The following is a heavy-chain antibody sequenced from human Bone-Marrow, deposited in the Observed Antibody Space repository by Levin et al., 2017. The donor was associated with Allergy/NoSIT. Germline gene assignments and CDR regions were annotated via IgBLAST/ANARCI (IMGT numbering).Heavy chain of an antibody. V-gene: IGHV4-31*03. CDR1: GGSVISGGYY. D-gene: IGHD2-8*02. J-gene: IGHJ3*01. CDR2: NYHSGGA. CDR3: ARVENFSGLAFDV. Sequence: PSETLSLTCTVSGGSVISGGYYWSWVRQQPGKGLEWIGNNYHSGGAPTNPSLKSRVTISVDTSKNQFSLRLTSVTAADTAVYYCARVENFSGLAFDVWGQGTMVTVSS.